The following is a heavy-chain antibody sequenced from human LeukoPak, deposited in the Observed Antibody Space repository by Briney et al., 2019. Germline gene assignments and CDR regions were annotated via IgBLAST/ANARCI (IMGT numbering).Heavy chain of an antibody. D-gene: IGHD1-26*01. Sequence: GGTLRLSCAGSGFPFSSHGMNWVRQAPGKGLEWVSGISPGGPTYYADSVKGRFTISRDNSKNTLYLLMNSLRPEDTAVYYCARDGGSYSPQRYYFDYWGQGTLVTVSS. J-gene: IGHJ4*02. CDR1: GFPFSSHG. V-gene: IGHV3-23*01. CDR2: ISPGGPT. CDR3: ARDGGSYSPQRYYFDY.